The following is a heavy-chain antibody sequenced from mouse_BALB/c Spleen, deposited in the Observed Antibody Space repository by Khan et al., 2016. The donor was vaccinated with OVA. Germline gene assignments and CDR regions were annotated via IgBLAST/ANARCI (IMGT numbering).Heavy chain of an antibody. V-gene: IGHV1S81*02. J-gene: IGHJ3*01. CDR2: INTSTGGT. D-gene: IGHD2-10*02. Sequence: QVQLQQSGAELVKPGASVRLSCKASGYTFSSYYMYWVKQRPGKGLEWIGVINTSTGGTNYNEKFKTKVTLTVDKSSSTAYMQLSSLTSEDSAVYYCARAGYDNSLAYWGQGTPVTVSS. CDR1: GYTFSSYY. CDR3: ARAGYDNSLAY.